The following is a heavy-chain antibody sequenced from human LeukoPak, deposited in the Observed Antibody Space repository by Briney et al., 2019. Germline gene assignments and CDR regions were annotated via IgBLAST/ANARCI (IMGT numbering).Heavy chain of an antibody. CDR1: GGSFSGYY. D-gene: IGHD6-19*01. Sequence: SETLSLTCAVYGGSFSGYYWSWIRQPPGKGLEWIGEINHSGSTNYNPSLKSRVTISVDTSKNQFSLKLSSVTAADTAVYYCARSRYSSGWYVGIYNWSDPWGQGTLVTVSS. V-gene: IGHV4-34*01. CDR2: INHSGST. CDR3: ARSRYSSGWYVGIYNWSDP. J-gene: IGHJ5*02.